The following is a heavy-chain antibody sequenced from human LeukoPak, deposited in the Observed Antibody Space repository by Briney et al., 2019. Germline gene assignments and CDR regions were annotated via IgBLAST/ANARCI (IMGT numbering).Heavy chain of an antibody. CDR3: AKDNRRHYTSGPNPDSLH. D-gene: IGHD6-19*01. V-gene: IGHV3-9*01. CDR2: ISWNSGTI. CDR1: GFTFDDYA. Sequence: GGSLRLSCAASGFTFDDYAMHWVRQAPGKGLEWDSGISWNSGTIDYADSVRGRFTISRDNAKNSLYLQMDSLRVEDTAFYYCAKDNRRHYTSGPNPDSLHWGQGALVTVSS. J-gene: IGHJ4*02.